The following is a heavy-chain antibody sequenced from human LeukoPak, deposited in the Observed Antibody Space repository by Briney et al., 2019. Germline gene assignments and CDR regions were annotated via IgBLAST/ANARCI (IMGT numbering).Heavy chain of an antibody. V-gene: IGHV3-30*18. CDR2: ISYDGSNK. D-gene: IGHD1-26*01. CDR3: ANNLGSGCYY. CDR1: GFTFSSYG. Sequence: GGSLRRSCAASGFTFSSYGMHWVRQAPGKGLEWVAVISYDGSNKYYADSVKGRFTISRDNSKNTPYLQMNSLRAEDTAVYYCANNLGSGCYYWGQGTLVTVSS. J-gene: IGHJ4*02.